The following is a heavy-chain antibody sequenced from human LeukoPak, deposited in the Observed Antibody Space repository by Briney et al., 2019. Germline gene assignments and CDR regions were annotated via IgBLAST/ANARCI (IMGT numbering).Heavy chain of an antibody. Sequence: ASVKVSCKASGYTFTSYGISWVRQAPGQGLEWMGWISAYNGNTNYAQKFQGRVTITADESTSTAYMELSSLRSEDTAVYYCARVADSSGYYSYYFDYWGQGTLVTVSS. D-gene: IGHD3-22*01. CDR1: GYTFTSYG. CDR3: ARVADSSGYYSYYFDY. CDR2: ISAYNGNT. J-gene: IGHJ4*02. V-gene: IGHV1-18*01.